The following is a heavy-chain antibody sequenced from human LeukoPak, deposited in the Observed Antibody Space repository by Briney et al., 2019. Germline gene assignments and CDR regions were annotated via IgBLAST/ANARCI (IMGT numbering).Heavy chain of an antibody. CDR2: IYYSGST. J-gene: IGHJ4*02. CDR3: AREDSSHFDY. V-gene: IGHV4-59*01. Sequence: SETLSLTCTVSGGSISSYYWSWIRQPPGKGLEWIGYIYYSGSTNYNPSLKSRVTISVDTSKNQSSLKLSSVTAADTAVYYCAREDSSHFDYWGQGTLVTVSS. D-gene: IGHD3-22*01. CDR1: GGSISSYY.